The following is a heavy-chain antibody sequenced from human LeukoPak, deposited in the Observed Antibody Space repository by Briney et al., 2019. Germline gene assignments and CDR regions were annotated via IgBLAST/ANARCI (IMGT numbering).Heavy chain of an antibody. J-gene: IGHJ6*02. CDR1: GYTFTGYY. Sequence: ASVKVSCKASGYTFTGYYMHWVRQAPGQGLEWMGRINPNSGGTNYAQKFQGRVTMTRDTSISTAYMELSRLRSDDTAVYYCATGSSVSVYYGMDVWGQGTTVTVSS. CDR2: INPNSGGT. D-gene: IGHD3-10*01. V-gene: IGHV1-2*06. CDR3: ATGSSVSVYYGMDV.